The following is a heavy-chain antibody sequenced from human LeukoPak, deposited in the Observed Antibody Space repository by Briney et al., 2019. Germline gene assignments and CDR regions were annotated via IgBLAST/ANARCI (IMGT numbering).Heavy chain of an antibody. J-gene: IGHJ4*02. CDR2: IIPIFGTA. V-gene: IGHV1-69*13. Sequence: GASVKVSCKASGGTFSSYAISWVRQALGQGLEWMGGIIPIFGTANYAQKFQGRVTITADESTSTAYMELSSLRSEDTAVYYCAREGARGYSYGYRFDYWGQGTLVTVSS. CDR3: AREGARGYSYGYRFDY. D-gene: IGHD5-18*01. CDR1: GGTFSSYA.